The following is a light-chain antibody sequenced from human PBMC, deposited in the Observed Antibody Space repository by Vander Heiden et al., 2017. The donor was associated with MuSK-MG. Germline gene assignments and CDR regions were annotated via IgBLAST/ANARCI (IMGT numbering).Light chain of an antibody. V-gene: IGLV3-1*01. CDR2: QDS. J-gene: IGLJ2*01. CDR3: QAWDSSTGGV. Sequence: SYELTQPPSGSVSPGQTASITCPGDKLGDKYACWYQQKPGQYPVLVIYQDSKRPSVIPGRFSGSNSGNTATLTISGPQAMDEADYYCQAWDSSTGGVFGGGTKLTVL. CDR1: KLGDKY.